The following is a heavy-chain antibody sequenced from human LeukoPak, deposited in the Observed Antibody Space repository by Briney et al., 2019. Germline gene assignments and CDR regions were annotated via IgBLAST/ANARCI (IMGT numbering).Heavy chain of an antibody. D-gene: IGHD6-19*01. Sequence: GGSLRLSCDSGFTFSNYAMSWVRQAPGKGLEWVSVISDSGGTTYYSDSVKCRFTISRDNSKNTLYLQMNSLRAEDTAVYYCAKEGYLRKSFGSLLAVAVRPRYFDLWGRGTLVTVSS. CDR1: GFTFSNYA. J-gene: IGHJ2*01. CDR2: ISDSGGTT. V-gene: IGHV3-23*01. CDR3: AKEGYLRKSFGSLLAVAVRPRYFDL.